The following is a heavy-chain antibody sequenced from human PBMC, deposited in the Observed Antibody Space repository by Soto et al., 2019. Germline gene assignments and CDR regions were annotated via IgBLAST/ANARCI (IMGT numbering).Heavy chain of an antibody. D-gene: IGHD3-3*01. V-gene: IGHV1-69*02. J-gene: IGHJ4*02. CDR3: AIDFWSGYYTRSY. Sequence: SVKVSCKASGGTFSSYTISWVRQAPGQGLEWMGRIIPILGIANYAQKFQGRVTITADKSTSTAYMELSSLRSEDTAVYYCAIDFWSGYYTRSYWGQGTLVTVSS. CDR2: IIPILGIA. CDR1: GGTFSSYT.